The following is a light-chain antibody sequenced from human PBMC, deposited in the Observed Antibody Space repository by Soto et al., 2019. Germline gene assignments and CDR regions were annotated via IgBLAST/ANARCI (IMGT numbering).Light chain of an antibody. J-gene: IGKJ1*01. V-gene: IGKV3-20*01. CDR3: QQYGSSPA. CDR1: QTVRSNY. CDR2: GAS. Sequence: EIVLTQSPGTLSLSPGERATLSCRASQTVRSNYLAWYQQRPGQAPRLLIYGASSRATGIPDRFSGSGSGTDFTLTISRLEPEDFAVYYCQQYGSSPAFGQGTKVDI.